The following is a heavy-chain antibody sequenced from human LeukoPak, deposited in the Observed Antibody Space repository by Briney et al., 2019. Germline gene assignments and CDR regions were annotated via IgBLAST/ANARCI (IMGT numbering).Heavy chain of an antibody. V-gene: IGHV1-69*13. CDR2: IIPIFGTA. J-gene: IGHJ6*02. CDR3: TTRACHAGGCSSSFYYYYGLHF. Sequence: SVKVSCKASGNSIINYAVSWVRQAPGQGFEWMGGIIPIFGTADYAQKFQGRVTITADQSTSTTYMALSSLKSEDTATYYCTTRACHAGGCSSSFYYYYGLHFWGQGTTVSVSS. CDR1: GNSIINYA. D-gene: IGHD3-16*01.